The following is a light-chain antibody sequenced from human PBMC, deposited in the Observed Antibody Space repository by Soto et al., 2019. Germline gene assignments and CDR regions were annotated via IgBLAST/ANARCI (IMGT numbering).Light chain of an antibody. CDR1: SSDIGAYKY. V-gene: IGLV2-14*01. J-gene: IGLJ3*02. Sequence: QSALTQPASVSRSPGQSITISCTGTSSDIGAYKYVAWYQQQSGQAPKLMTYEVNNRPSGVSNRFSGSKSGNTASLTIAGLQAEDEADYYCCSYTSSNTVVFGGGTKLTVL. CDR3: CSYTSSNTVV. CDR2: EVN.